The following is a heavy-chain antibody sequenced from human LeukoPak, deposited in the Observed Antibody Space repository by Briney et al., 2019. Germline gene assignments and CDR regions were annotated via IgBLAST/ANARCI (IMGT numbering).Heavy chain of an antibody. CDR1: GFTFSSYW. CDR3: ANGLGQRYYYYGMDV. J-gene: IGHJ6*02. CDR2: INSDGSST. V-gene: IGHV3-74*01. D-gene: IGHD1-1*01. Sequence: PEGSLRLSCAASGFTFSSYWMHWVRQAPGKGLVWVSRINSDGSSTSYADSVKGRFTISRDNAKNTLYLQMNSLRAEDTAVYYCANGLGQRYYYYGMDVWGQGTTVTVSS.